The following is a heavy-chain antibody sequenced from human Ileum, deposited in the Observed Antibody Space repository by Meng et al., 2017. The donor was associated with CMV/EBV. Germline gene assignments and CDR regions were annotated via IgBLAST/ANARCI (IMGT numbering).Heavy chain of an antibody. CDR2: ISWNSGVT. V-gene: IGHV3-9*01. CDR3: ARSTRGYYDITGYFEY. D-gene: IGHD3-22*01. Sequence: SLKISCAASGFTFDDYAMNWVRQAPGKGLEWVSGISWNSGVTGYADSVKGRFTISRDNAKNSLYLQMNSLRPEDTAVYYCARSTRGYYDITGYFEYWGQGALVTVSS. J-gene: IGHJ4*02. CDR1: GFTFDDYA.